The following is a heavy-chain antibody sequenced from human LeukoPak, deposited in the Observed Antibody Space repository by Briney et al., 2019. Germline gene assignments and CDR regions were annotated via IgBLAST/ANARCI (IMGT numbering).Heavy chain of an antibody. CDR2: IIPIFGTA. CDR1: GGTFSSYA. CDR3: ARSEYGSGSSYYYYGMAV. J-gene: IGHJ6*02. V-gene: IGHV1-69*13. Sequence: SVKVSCKASGGTFSSYAISWVRQAPGQGLEWMGGIIPIFGTANYAQKFQGRVTITADESTSTAYMELSSLRSEDTAVYYCARSEYGSGSSYYYYGMAVWGQGTTVTVSS. D-gene: IGHD3-10*01.